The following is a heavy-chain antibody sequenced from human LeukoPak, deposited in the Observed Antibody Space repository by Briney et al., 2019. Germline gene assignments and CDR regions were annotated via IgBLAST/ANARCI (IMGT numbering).Heavy chain of an antibody. CDR2: IIPIFGTA. Sequence: VASVKVSRKASGGTFSSYAISWVRQAPGQGLEWMGGIIPIFGTANYAQKFQGRVTITTDESTSTAYMELSSLRSEDTAVYYCAREYSSGAFDIWGQGTMVTVSS. CDR1: GGTFSSYA. D-gene: IGHD6-19*01. V-gene: IGHV1-69*05. CDR3: AREYSSGAFDI. J-gene: IGHJ3*02.